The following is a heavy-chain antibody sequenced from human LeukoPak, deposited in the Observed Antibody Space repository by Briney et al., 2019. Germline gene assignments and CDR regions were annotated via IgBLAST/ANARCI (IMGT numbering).Heavy chain of an antibody. Sequence: PGGSLRLSCAVSGFTLRNYWMHWVRQGPGKGLVWVSHMNTDGSTVNYADSVKGRFTISRDNAKSTLYLQMNSLRAEDTALYYCVRGAHYYDSSGYQEHFNGMDVWGQGTTVTVSS. CDR2: MNTDGSTV. CDR3: VRGAHYYDSSGYQEHFNGMDV. CDR1: GFTLRNYW. J-gene: IGHJ6*02. D-gene: IGHD3-22*01. V-gene: IGHV3-74*01.